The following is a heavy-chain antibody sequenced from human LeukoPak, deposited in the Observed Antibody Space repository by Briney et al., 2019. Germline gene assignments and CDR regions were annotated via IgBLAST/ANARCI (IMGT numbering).Heavy chain of an antibody. CDR1: GGSTSSYY. CDR2: IYYSGST. CDR3: ARHPLRYANWFDP. Sequence: SETLSLTCTVSGGSTSSYYWSWIRQPPGKGLEWIGYIYYSGSTNYNPSLKSRVTISVDTSKNQFSLKLSSVTAADTAVYYCARHPLRYANWFDPWGQGTLVTVSS. V-gene: IGHV4-59*08. D-gene: IGHD5-12*01. J-gene: IGHJ5*02.